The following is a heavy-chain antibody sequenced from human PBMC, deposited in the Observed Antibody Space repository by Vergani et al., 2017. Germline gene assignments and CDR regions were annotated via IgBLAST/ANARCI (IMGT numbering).Heavy chain of an antibody. CDR2: ISGSGIST. CDR3: AKAAVVPAAPLDC. V-gene: IGHV3-23*04. Sequence: EVQLVESGGGLVQPGRSLRLSCAASGFTFSSYAMSWVRQAPGKGLEWVSAISGSGISTSYADSVKGRFTISRDKSKNTLYLQMNSLRAEDTAVYYCAKAAVVPAAPLDCWGQGTLFTVSS. CDR1: GFTFSSYA. J-gene: IGHJ4*02. D-gene: IGHD2-2*01.